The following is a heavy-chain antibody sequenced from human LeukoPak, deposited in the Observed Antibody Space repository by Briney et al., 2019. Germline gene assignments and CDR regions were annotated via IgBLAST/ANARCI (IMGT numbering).Heavy chain of an antibody. CDR1: RYIFTSYY. CDR3: VGDRGSSWFADY. CDR2: INPNNGGT. Sequence: ASVKVSCKASRYIFTSYYIHWVRQAPGQGLEWTGWINPNNGGTKYAQKFQGRVTMTSDTSITTAYMELSRLISDDTAMYYCVGDRGSSWFADYWGQGTLLTVYS. D-gene: IGHD6-13*01. J-gene: IGHJ4*02. V-gene: IGHV1-2*02.